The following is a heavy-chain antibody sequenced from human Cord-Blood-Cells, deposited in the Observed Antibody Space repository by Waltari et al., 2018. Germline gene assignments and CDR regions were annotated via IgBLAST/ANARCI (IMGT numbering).Heavy chain of an antibody. D-gene: IGHD6-13*01. CDR3: AKESWEQLSDWYFDL. J-gene: IGHJ2*01. CDR2: ISYDGSNK. CDR1: GFTFSSYG. V-gene: IGHV3-30*18. Sequence: QVQLVESGGGVVQPGRSLRLSCAASGFTFSSYGMHWVRQAPGKGLEWVAVISYDGSNKYYADSVKGRFTISRDNSKNTLYLQMNSLRAEDTAVYYCAKESWEQLSDWYFDLWGRGTLVTVSS.